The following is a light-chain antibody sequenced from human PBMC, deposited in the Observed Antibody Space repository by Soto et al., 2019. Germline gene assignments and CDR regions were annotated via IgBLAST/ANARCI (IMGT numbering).Light chain of an antibody. CDR1: QSINNRY. CDR3: QHFGSSPGFT. Sequence: EIVLTQSPGTLSLSPGERATLSCRASQSINNRYLAWYQQKPGQAPRLLIYAASSRATGIPDRFSGSGSGTDFTLTISRREPEDFAVYYCQHFGSSPGFTFGPGTKVDIK. V-gene: IGKV3-20*01. J-gene: IGKJ3*01. CDR2: AAS.